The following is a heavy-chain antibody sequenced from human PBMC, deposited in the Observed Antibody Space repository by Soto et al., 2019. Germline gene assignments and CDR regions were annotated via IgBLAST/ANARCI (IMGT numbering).Heavy chain of an antibody. CDR2: ISNSGST. V-gene: IGHV4-59*08. Sequence: QVQLQESGPGLVKPSETLSLTCTVSGGSISSYYWSWIRQSPGKGLEWIGYISNSGSTNYNPSLKSRVTISVATSNNQFSLRLSSVTAADTAVYYCARLQTSSTIYGMDVWGQGTTVTVSS. D-gene: IGHD2-2*01. J-gene: IGHJ6*02. CDR1: GGSISSYY. CDR3: ARLQTSSTIYGMDV.